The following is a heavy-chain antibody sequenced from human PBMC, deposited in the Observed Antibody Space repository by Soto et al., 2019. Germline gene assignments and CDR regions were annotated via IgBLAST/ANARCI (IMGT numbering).Heavy chain of an antibody. J-gene: IGHJ6*02. CDR1: GFTFSSYA. CDR2: ISYDGSNK. Sequence: QVQLVESGGGVVQPGRSLRLSCAASGFTFSSYAMHWVRQAPGKGLEWVAVISYDGSNKYYADSVKGRFTISRDNSKNTLYLQMNSLRAEDTAVYYCARGYSSGWYVNYYYGMDVWGQGTTVTVSS. V-gene: IGHV3-30-3*01. D-gene: IGHD6-19*01. CDR3: ARGYSSGWYVNYYYGMDV.